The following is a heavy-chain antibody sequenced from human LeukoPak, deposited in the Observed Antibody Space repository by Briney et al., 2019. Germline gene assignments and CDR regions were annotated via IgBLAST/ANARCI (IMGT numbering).Heavy chain of an antibody. Sequence: PSETLSLTCSVSGGSISSDNYYWSWIRQPPGKGLEWIGYIYYSGSTYYNPSLKSRVTMSVDTSKNQFSLKLSSVTAADTAVYYCARLSSSGQAYFDYWSQGTLVTVSS. J-gene: IGHJ4*02. CDR1: GGSISSDNYY. D-gene: IGHD3-22*01. CDR3: ARLSSSGQAYFDY. V-gene: IGHV4-30-4*01. CDR2: IYYSGST.